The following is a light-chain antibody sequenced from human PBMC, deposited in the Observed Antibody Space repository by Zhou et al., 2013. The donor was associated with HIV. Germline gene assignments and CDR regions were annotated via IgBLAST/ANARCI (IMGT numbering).Light chain of an antibody. V-gene: IGLV2-14*03. CDR3: SSYTSSNXLE. J-gene: IGLJ2*01. CDR1: SSDIGRYSF. CDR2: DVT. Sequence: QSALTQPASVSGSPGQSITISCTGTSSDIGRYSFVSWYQQHPGKAPKLMIYDVTYRPSGVSNRFSGSKSGNTASLTISGLQAEDEADYYCSSYTSSNXLEIGGGTKLTV.